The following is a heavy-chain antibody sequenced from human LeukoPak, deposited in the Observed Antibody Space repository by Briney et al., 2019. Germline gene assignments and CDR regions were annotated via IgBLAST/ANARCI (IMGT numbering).Heavy chain of an antibody. Sequence: SETLFLTCAVYGGSFSGYYWSWIRQPPGKGLEWIGEINHSGSTNYNPSLKSRVTISVDTSKNQFSLKLSSVTAADTAVYYCARIVVVAAHYYYYGMDVWGQGTTVTVSS. V-gene: IGHV4-34*01. CDR3: ARIVVVAAHYYYYGMDV. CDR1: GGSFSGYY. J-gene: IGHJ6*02. CDR2: INHSGST. D-gene: IGHD2-15*01.